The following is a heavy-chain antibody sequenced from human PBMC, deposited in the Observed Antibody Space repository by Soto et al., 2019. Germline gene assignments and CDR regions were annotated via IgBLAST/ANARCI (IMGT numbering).Heavy chain of an antibody. CDR3: ASIRYYDSSYAMDV. Sequence: PSEILSFTCSVFGGSTRSAEYYWALTCQPPGKGRKGIGSIDDSGSTYSNPSLKNRVAMSIETSNNQFTLEMRSETSANTAVYYGASIRYYDSSYAMDVWGQGTTVTVSS. D-gene: IGHD3-22*01. V-gene: IGHV4-39*01. CDR2: IDDSGST. CDR1: GGSTRSAEYY. J-gene: IGHJ6*02.